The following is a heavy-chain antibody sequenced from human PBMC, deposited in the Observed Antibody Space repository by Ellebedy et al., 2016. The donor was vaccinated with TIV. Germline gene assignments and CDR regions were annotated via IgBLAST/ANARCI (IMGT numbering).Heavy chain of an antibody. J-gene: IGHJ4*02. V-gene: IGHV4-4*02. Sequence: MPSETLSLTCAVSGGSISSSNWWSWVRQPPGKGLEWIGEIYHSGSTNYNPSLKSRVTISVDKSKNQFSLKLSSVTAADTAVYYCARGKGEWLLRYYFDYWGQGTLVTVSS. CDR1: GGSISSSNW. CDR2: IYHSGST. CDR3: ARGKGEWLLRYYFDY. D-gene: IGHD6-19*01.